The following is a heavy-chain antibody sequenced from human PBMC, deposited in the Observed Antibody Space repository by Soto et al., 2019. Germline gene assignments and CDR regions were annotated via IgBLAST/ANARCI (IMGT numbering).Heavy chain of an antibody. V-gene: IGHV1-18*01. CDR3: ARDMTLAYYDFWSGYYRPFDY. CDR1: GYTFTSYG. D-gene: IGHD3-3*01. J-gene: IGHJ4*02. Sequence: GASVKVSCKASGYTFTSYGSSWVRQAPGQGLEWMGWISAYNGNTNYAQKLQGRVTMTTDTSTSTAYMELRSLRSDDTAVYYCARDMTLAYYDFWSGYYRPFDYWGQGTLVTVS. CDR2: ISAYNGNT.